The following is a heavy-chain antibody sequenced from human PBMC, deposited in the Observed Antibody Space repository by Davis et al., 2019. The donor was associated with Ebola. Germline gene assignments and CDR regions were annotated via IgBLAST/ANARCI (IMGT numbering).Heavy chain of an antibody. CDR1: GFTFSTYS. J-gene: IGHJ4*02. D-gene: IGHD1-26*01. CDR2: ISYDGSDK. V-gene: IGHV3-30*03. Sequence: PGGSLRLSCAASGFTFSTYSLHWVRQAPGKGLEWVAVISYDGSDKDYADSVKGRFTLSRDKSKNTVYLQMNSLRIEDTAVYYCARDYYGHGFDFWGQGTLVTVSS. CDR3: ARDYYGHGFDF.